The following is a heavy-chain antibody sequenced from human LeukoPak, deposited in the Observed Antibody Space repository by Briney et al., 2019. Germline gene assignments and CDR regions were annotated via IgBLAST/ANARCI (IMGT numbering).Heavy chain of an antibody. V-gene: IGHV4-59*01. Sequence: SETLSLTCTVSGGSISSYYWSWIRQPPGKGLEWIGYIYYSGSTNYNPSLKSRVTISVDTSKNQFSLKLSSVTAADTAVYYCARDRAGPLDYWGQGTLVTVSS. CDR2: IYYSGST. J-gene: IGHJ4*02. CDR3: ARDRAGPLDY. D-gene: IGHD5-24*01. CDR1: GGSISSYY.